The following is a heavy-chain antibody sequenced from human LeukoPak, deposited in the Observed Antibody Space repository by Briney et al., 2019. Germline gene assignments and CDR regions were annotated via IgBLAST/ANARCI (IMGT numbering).Heavy chain of an antibody. Sequence: SVKVSCKATGGSFSSYAISWVRQAPGQGLEWMGGIIPIFGTANYAQKFQGRVTITADESTSTAYMELSSLRSEDTAVYYCARDGDAYGSGSYYQYWGQGTLVTVSS. J-gene: IGHJ4*02. CDR3: ARDGDAYGSGSYYQY. D-gene: IGHD3-10*01. CDR1: GGSFSSYA. V-gene: IGHV1-69*13. CDR2: IIPIFGTA.